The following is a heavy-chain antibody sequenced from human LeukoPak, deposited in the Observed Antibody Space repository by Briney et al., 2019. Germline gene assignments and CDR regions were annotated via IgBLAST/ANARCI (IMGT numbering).Heavy chain of an antibody. V-gene: IGHV4-39*01. CDR2: IYYSGST. CDR1: GGSISSNSYY. J-gene: IGHJ4*02. Sequence: PSETLSLTCTVSGGSISSNSYYWGWIRQPPGKGLEWIGGIYYSGSTYYNPSLKSRVTISVDTSKKQFSLKLTFVTATDTAVYYCARVAAAGPNGPFDYWGQGTLVTVSS. CDR3: ARVAAAGPNGPFDY. D-gene: IGHD6-13*01.